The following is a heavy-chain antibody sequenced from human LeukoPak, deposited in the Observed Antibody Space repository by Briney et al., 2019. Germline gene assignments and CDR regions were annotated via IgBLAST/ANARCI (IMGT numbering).Heavy chain of an antibody. CDR1: GYTFTGYY. D-gene: IGHD2-21*01. CDR2: INPNSGGT. CDR3: ARVDLLCY. V-gene: IGHV1-2*02. Sequence: ASVKVSCKASGYTFTGYYMRWARQAPGQGLEWMGWINPNSGGTNYAQTFQGRVTMTRDTSISTAYMELSRLRSDDTAVYYCARVDLLCYWGQGTLVTVSS. J-gene: IGHJ4*02.